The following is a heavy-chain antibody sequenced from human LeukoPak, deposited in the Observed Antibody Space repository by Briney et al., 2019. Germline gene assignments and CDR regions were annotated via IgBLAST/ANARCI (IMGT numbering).Heavy chain of an antibody. CDR2: IYYSGST. D-gene: IGHD3-22*01. Sequence: SETLSLTCTVSGGSISSSSYYWGWIRQPPGKGLEWIGSIYYSGSTYYNPSLKSRVTISVDTSKNQFSLKLSSVTAADTAVYYCARDWVYSSGLDYWGQGTLVTVSS. CDR3: ARDWVYSSGLDY. J-gene: IGHJ4*02. CDR1: GGSISSSSYY. V-gene: IGHV4-39*07.